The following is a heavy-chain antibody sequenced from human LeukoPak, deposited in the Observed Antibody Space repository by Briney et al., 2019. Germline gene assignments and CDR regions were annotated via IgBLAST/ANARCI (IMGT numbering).Heavy chain of an antibody. D-gene: IGHD6-19*01. CDR3: ARLDGSGWLFDY. CDR1: GGSISSYY. CDR2: IYFSGST. J-gene: IGHJ4*02. V-gene: IGHV4-59*08. Sequence: SETLSLTCTVSGGSISSYYWSWIRQPPGKGLEWIGYIYFSGSTNYNPSLKSRVTISVDTSKNQFSLKLSSVTAADTAVYYCARLDGSGWLFDYWGQGTLVTVSS.